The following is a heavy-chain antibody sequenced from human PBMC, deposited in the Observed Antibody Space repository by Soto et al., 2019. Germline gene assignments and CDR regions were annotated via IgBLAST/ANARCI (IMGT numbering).Heavy chain of an antibody. CDR3: AKDALPIVVVVAATTYGMDV. J-gene: IGHJ6*02. Sequence: GGSLRLSCAASGFTFSSYSMNWVRQAPGKGLEWVSSISSSSSYIYYADSVKGRFTISRDNAKNSLYLQMNSLRAEDTAVYYCAKDALPIVVVVAATTYGMDVWGQGTTVTVSS. V-gene: IGHV3-21*04. D-gene: IGHD2-15*01. CDR2: ISSSSSYI. CDR1: GFTFSSYS.